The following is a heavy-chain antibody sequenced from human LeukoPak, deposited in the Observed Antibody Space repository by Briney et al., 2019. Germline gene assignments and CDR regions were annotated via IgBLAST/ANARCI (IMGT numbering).Heavy chain of an antibody. D-gene: IGHD3-22*01. CDR1: GFTFSSYG. CDR2: IWYDGSNK. Sequence: GGSLRLSCAASGFTFSSYGMHWVRQAPGKGLEWVAVIWYDGSNKYYADSVKGRFTISRDNSKNTLYLQMNSLRAEDTTVYYCAKSSDRRGYYDYWGQGTLVTVSS. J-gene: IGHJ4*02. V-gene: IGHV3-33*06. CDR3: AKSSDRRGYYDY.